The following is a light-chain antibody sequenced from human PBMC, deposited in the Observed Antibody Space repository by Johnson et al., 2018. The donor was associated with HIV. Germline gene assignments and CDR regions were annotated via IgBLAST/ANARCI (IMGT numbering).Light chain of an antibody. CDR2: ENN. CDR3: GTWDNSLVGYV. Sequence: SVLTQPPSVSAAPGQKVTISCSGSSSDMGNYAVSWYQQLPRAAPKLLIYENNKRPSGIPDRFSGSKSGTSATLGITGPQTGDEAEYYCGTWDNSLVGYVFGTWTKCTVL. CDR1: SSDMGNYA. J-gene: IGLJ1*01. V-gene: IGLV1-51*02.